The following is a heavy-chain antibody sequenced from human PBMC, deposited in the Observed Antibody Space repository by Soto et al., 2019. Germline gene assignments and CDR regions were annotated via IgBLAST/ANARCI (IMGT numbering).Heavy chain of an antibody. CDR1: GGTFSSYS. D-gene: IGHD3-16*01. V-gene: IGHV1-69*01. Sequence: QVQLVQSGAEVKKPGSSVKVSCKASGGTFSSYSINWVRQAPGQGLEWMGGIIPIFGTANYAQKCQGRVTLTADESTSTAHMELSSLRKEDTAVYYCARPFQSWPGGWYFDLWGRGTLVTVSS. CDR3: ARPFQSWPGGWYFDL. CDR2: IIPIFGTA. J-gene: IGHJ2*01.